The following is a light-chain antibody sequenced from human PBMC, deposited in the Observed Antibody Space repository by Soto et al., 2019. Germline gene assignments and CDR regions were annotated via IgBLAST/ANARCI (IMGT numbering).Light chain of an antibody. CDR1: QSVSSK. V-gene: IGKV3-15*01. CDR2: GVS. CDR3: QQYDNWPHT. J-gene: IGKJ2*01. Sequence: EIVMTRSPATLSVSPGERATLSCRASQSVSSKLAWFQQKPGQAPSLLIYGVSTRATGVPVRFSGSGSGTEFTLTVNSLQSEDFAVYYCQQYDNWPHTFGQGTKVDI.